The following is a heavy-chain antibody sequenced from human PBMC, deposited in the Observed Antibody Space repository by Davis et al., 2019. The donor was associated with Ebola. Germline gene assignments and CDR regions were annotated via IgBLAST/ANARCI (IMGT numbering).Heavy chain of an antibody. D-gene: IGHD4-17*01. Sequence: AASVKVSCKASGYTFTNYYMHWVRQAPGQGLEWMGMINPNDGRTIYAQKFQGRVTMTRDTSISTAYMELSRLRSDDTAVYYCVEGYGDYAPFDYWGQGTLVTVSS. J-gene: IGHJ4*02. CDR3: VEGYGDYAPFDY. CDR2: INPNDGRT. V-gene: IGHV1-2*02. CDR1: GYTFTNYY.